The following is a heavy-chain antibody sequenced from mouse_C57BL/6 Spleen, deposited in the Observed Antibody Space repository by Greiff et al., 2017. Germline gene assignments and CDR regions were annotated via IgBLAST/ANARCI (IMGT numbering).Heavy chain of an antibody. CDR2: IDPEDGDT. CDR3: TPIYGSSYPWFAY. V-gene: IGHV14-1*01. Sequence: VQLQQSGAELVRPGASVKLSCTASGFNIKDYYMHWVKQRPEQGLEWIGRIDPEDGDTEYAPKFQGKATMTADTSSNTAYLQRSSLTSEDTAVYYCTPIYGSSYPWFAYWGQGTLVTVSA. CDR1: GFNIKDYY. D-gene: IGHD1-1*01. J-gene: IGHJ3*01.